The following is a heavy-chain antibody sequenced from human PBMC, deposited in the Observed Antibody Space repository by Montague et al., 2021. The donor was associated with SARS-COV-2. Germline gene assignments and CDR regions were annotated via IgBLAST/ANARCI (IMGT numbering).Heavy chain of an antibody. J-gene: IGHJ3*02. V-gene: IGHV1-18*01. CDR1: GYAFTSFG. D-gene: IGHD6-19*01. Sequence: XVKVSCKASGYAFTSFGLHLLRQAPGQGLEWLGWISACAGTTHYSENVQGRVSMTRDITSDTVYMELTSLTSDDTAIYYCAREVKTLDKFTTGWDAFDIWGQGTIVTVSS. CDR3: AREVKTLDKFTTGWDAFDI. CDR2: ISACAGTT.